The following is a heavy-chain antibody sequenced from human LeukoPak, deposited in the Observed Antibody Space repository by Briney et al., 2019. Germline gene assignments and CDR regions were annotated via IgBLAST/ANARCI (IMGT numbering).Heavy chain of an antibody. CDR1: GYTFTSYG. Sequence: ASVKVSCKASGYTFTSYGISWVGQAPGEGGERMGWISAYNGNTNSAHTLQATVPMTTHTSTSTAYMELRSLRSDDTAVYYCARDCSGGSCYWDYWGQGTLVTVSS. D-gene: IGHD2-15*01. CDR3: ARDCSGGSCYWDY. J-gene: IGHJ4*02. V-gene: IGHV1-18*04. CDR2: ISAYNGNT.